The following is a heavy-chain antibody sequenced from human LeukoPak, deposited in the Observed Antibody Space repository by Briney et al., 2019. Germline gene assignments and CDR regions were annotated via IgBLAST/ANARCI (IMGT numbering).Heavy chain of an antibody. V-gene: IGHV3-48*03. CDR3: ARDSSSYGSGSFSD. Sequence: GGSLRLSCAASGFTFSSYEMNWVRQAPGKGLEWVSYISSSGSTIYYADSVKGRFTISRDNAKNSLYLQMNSLRAEDTAVYYCARDSSSYGSGSFSDWGQGTLVTVSS. J-gene: IGHJ4*02. CDR1: GFTFSSYE. CDR2: ISSSGSTI. D-gene: IGHD3-10*01.